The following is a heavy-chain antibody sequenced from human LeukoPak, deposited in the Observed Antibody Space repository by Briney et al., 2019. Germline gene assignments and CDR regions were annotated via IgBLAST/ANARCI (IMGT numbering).Heavy chain of an antibody. CDR2: IYYSGTT. Sequence: SETLSLTSAVSGGSIRSSSYYWGWIRQPPGKGLEWIGSIYYSGTTYYNPSLKSRVTISVDTSKNQFSLNLNSVTAADTAVYYCGTQVGGARTYFDYWGQGTLVTVSS. J-gene: IGHJ4*02. D-gene: IGHD1-26*01. CDR1: GGSIRSSSYY. CDR3: GTQVGGARTYFDY. V-gene: IGHV4-39*01.